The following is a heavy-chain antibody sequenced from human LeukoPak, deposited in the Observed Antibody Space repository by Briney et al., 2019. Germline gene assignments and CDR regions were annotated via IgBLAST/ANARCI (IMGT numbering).Heavy chain of an antibody. Sequence: QASETLSLTCAVSGGSISSSNWWSWVRQPPGQGLEWIGEIYRSGSTNYNPSLKSRVTISVDKSKNQFSLKLSSVTAADTAVYYCARDQTAMVSRYYYMDVWGKGTTVTVSS. CDR1: GGSISSSNW. J-gene: IGHJ6*03. V-gene: IGHV4-4*02. D-gene: IGHD5-18*01. CDR3: ARDQTAMVSRYYYMDV. CDR2: IYRSGST.